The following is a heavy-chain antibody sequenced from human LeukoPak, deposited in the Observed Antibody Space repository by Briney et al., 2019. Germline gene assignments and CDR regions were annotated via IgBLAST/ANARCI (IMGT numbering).Heavy chain of an antibody. CDR1: GYTFTNYD. CDR2: VHPSNGDT. CDR3: ARRVRGVVIFSRAQGSFDL. J-gene: IGHJ3*01. Sequence: ASVKVSCKASGYTFTNYDINWVRQATGQGLEWMGWVHPSNGDTGYAQKFQGRVTMTRNTSTTTAYMELSSLRSDDTAVYYCARRVRGVVIFSRAQGSFDLWGQGTLVTVSS. D-gene: IGHD3-10*01. V-gene: IGHV1-8*01.